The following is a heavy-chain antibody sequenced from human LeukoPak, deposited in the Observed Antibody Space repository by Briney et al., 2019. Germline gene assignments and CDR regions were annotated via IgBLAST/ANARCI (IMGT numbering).Heavy chain of an antibody. CDR2: ISWDGGST. D-gene: IGHD6-13*01. CDR1: GFTFDDYT. J-gene: IGHJ4*02. Sequence: GGPLRLSCAASGFTFDDYTMHWVRQAPGKGLEWVSLISWDGGSTYYADSVKGRFTISRDNSKNSLYLQMNSLRTEDTALYYCAKDSEQLVFYSYFDYWGQGTLVTVSS. CDR3: AKDSEQLVFYSYFDY. V-gene: IGHV3-43*01.